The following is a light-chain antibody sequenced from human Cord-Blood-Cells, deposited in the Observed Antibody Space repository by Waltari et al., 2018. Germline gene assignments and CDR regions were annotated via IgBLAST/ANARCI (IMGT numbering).Light chain of an antibody. Sequence: QSALTQPASVSGSPGQSITISCTGTSSDAGGYNYVSWYQQHPGKAPKLMIYEVSNRPAGCSNRFSGSKSGNTASLTISGLQAEDEADYYCSSYTSSSTRVFGTGTKVTVL. CDR1: SSDAGGYNY. CDR3: SSYTSSSTRV. CDR2: EVS. J-gene: IGLJ1*01. V-gene: IGLV2-14*01.